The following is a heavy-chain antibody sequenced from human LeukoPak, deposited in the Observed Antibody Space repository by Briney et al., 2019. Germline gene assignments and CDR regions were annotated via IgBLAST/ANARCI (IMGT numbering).Heavy chain of an antibody. D-gene: IGHD5/OR15-5a*01. Sequence: SETLSLTCTVSGGSISSGGYYWSWMRQHPGKGLEWIGYIYYSGGTYYNPSLKSRVTISVDTSKNQFSLKLSSVTAADTALYYCAGGVYNHFDYWGQGTLVTVSS. V-gene: IGHV4-31*03. CDR3: AGGVYNHFDY. CDR2: IYYSGGT. CDR1: GGSISSGGYY. J-gene: IGHJ4*02.